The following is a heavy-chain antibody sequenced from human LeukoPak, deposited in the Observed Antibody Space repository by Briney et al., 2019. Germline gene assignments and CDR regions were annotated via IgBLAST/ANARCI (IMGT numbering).Heavy chain of an antibody. CDR1: GFTVSSNY. CDR2: IYSGGST. V-gene: IGHV3-53*01. Sequence: GGSLRLSCAASGFTVSSNYMSWVRQAPGKGLEWVSVIYSGGSTYYADSVKGRFTISRDNSKNTLYLQMNSLRAEDTAVYYCAKTLRYYYYYGMDVWGQGTTVTVPS. J-gene: IGHJ6*02. CDR3: AKTLRYYYYYGMDV.